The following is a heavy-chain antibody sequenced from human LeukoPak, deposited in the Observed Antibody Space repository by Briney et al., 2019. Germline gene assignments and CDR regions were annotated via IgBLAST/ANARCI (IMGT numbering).Heavy chain of an antibody. J-gene: IGHJ4*02. CDR1: GFDFSGAY. CDR2: IKNEIDGGTP. Sequence: PGGSLRLSCAASGFDFSGAYMTWVRQAPGKGLEWVGPIKNEIDGGTPDHAAPVNGRFVISRDDSKNTLYLQMNSLKTEDTGVYYCATVRRAVTGDFDYWGQGTLVTVSS. CDR3: ATVRRAVTGDFDY. D-gene: IGHD6-19*01. V-gene: IGHV3-15*01.